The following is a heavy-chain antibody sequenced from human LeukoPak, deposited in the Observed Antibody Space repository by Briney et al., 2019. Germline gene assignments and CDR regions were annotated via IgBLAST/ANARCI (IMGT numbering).Heavy chain of an antibody. Sequence: PGGSLRLSCTASGFAFVDYAISWFRQTPGKGLEWVGFIRSIPDAETTEYAASVKGRFTISRDDSKSIAYLQMNSLKTEDSAVYYCSRDRAGYYHSTGYYWWDYWGQGTLVTVSS. CDR2: IRSIPDAETT. CDR1: GFAFVDYA. J-gene: IGHJ4*02. V-gene: IGHV3-49*03. D-gene: IGHD3-22*01. CDR3: SRDRAGYYHSTGYYWWDY.